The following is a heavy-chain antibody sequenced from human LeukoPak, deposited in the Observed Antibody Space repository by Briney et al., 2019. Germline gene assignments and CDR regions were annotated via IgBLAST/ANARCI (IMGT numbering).Heavy chain of an antibody. CDR1: GGSISSSSYY. Sequence: PSETLSLTCTVSGGSISSSSYYWGWIRQPPGKGLEWIGSIYYSGSTYYNPSLKSRVTISVDTSKNQFSLKLSSVTAADTAVYYCARLRRGYSGYDYGYYYYMDVWGEGTTVTVSS. J-gene: IGHJ6*03. CDR3: ARLRRGYSGYDYGYYYYMDV. D-gene: IGHD5-12*01. V-gene: IGHV4-39*01. CDR2: IYYSGST.